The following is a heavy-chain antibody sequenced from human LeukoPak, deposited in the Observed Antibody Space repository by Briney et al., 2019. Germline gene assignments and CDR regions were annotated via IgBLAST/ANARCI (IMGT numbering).Heavy chain of an antibody. CDR3: AKEGGIAVAGTISDFDY. CDR2: ISGSGGST. CDR1: GFTFSSYA. D-gene: IGHD6-19*01. J-gene: IGHJ4*02. V-gene: IGHV3-23*01. Sequence: PEGSLRLSCAASGFTFSSYAMSWVRQAPGKGLEWVSAISGSGGSTYYADSVKGRFTISRDNSKNTLYLQMNSLRAEDTAVYYCAKEGGIAVAGTISDFDYWGQGTLVTVSS.